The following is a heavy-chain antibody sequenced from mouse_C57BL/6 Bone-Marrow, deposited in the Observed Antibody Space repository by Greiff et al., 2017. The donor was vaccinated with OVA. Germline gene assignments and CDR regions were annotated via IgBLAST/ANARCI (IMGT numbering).Heavy chain of an antibody. CDR1: GYTFTSYG. CDR2: IYPRSGNT. CDR3: ARWGPTRGLRRDYFDY. Sequence: QVQLKESGAELARPGASVKLSCKASGYTFTSYGISWVKQRTGQGLEWIGEIYPRSGNTYYNEKFKGKATLTADKSSSTAYMELRSLTSEDSAVYFCARWGPTRGLRRDYFDYWGQGTTLTVSS. J-gene: IGHJ2*01. V-gene: IGHV1-81*01. D-gene: IGHD2-4*01.